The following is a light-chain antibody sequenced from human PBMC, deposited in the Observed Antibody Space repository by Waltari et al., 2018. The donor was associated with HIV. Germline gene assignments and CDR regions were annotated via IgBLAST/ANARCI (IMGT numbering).Light chain of an antibody. CDR1: SSNMGGNT. Sequence: QSVLTQPPSASGTPGQRVNISCSGSSSNMGGNTVNWYQQIPGTAPILLSYSNNQRPSGVPDRFSGSKSGTSASLAISGLQSEDEADYYCAAWDDSLNGWVFGGGTKLTVL. CDR2: SNN. V-gene: IGLV1-44*01. J-gene: IGLJ3*02. CDR3: AAWDDSLNGWV.